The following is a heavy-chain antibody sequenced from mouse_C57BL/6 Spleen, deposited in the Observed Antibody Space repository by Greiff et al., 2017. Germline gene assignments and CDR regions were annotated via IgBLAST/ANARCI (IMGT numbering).Heavy chain of an antibody. D-gene: IGHD2-5*01. V-gene: IGHV1-64*01. CDR1: GYTFTSYW. J-gene: IGHJ2*01. Sequence: VQLQQPGAELVKPGASVQLSCKASGYTFTSYWTHWGKQRPGQGLEWIGMIHPNSGSTNYNEKVRSKATLTVDKSSSTASMQLSSLTSEDPAVYSCARSGHSNYFDYWGQGTTLTVSS. CDR3: ARSGHSNYFDY. CDR2: IHPNSGST.